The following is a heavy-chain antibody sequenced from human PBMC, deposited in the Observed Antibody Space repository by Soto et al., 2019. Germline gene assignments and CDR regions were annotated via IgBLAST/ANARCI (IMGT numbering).Heavy chain of an antibody. V-gene: IGHV4-30-4*01. Sequence: QVQLQESGPGLVKPSQTLSLTCTVSGGSISGGVYYCSWLRQPPGKGLEWIGYIFDSGSTYYNPSLKSRVTISVDTSKNQFSLRLSSVTAADTAVYYCAREIIPLTTDWYFDLWGRGTLVTVSS. CDR2: IFDSGST. J-gene: IGHJ2*01. D-gene: IGHD4-17*01. CDR1: GGSISGGVYY. CDR3: AREIIPLTTDWYFDL.